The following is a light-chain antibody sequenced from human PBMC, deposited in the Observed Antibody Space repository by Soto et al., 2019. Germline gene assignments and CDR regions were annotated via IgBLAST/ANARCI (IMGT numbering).Light chain of an antibody. V-gene: IGKV1-5*01. CDR1: QSISAW. Sequence: DIQMTQSPSTLSASVGDRVTITCRASQSISAWLAWYQQKPGKAPNLLISDASSLESGVTSRFSGRGSGTEFTLTISGLQPDDFATYYCQQYSSYSSFGQGPKLEIK. CDR3: QQYSSYSS. CDR2: DAS. J-gene: IGKJ2*01.